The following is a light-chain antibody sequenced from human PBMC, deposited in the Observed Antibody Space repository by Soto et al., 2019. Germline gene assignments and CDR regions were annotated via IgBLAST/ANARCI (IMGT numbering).Light chain of an antibody. CDR3: EQLSHYPYT. CDR2: KAS. J-gene: IGKJ2*01. Sequence: DIQMTQSPSSLSASVGDRVTITCRASQGISSWLAWYQQKPGKAPKLLIYKASTLKSGVPSRFSGSGSGTEFTLTISSLQPEDFATFYCEQLSHYPYTFGQGTKVDIK. V-gene: IGKV1-5*03. CDR1: QGISSW.